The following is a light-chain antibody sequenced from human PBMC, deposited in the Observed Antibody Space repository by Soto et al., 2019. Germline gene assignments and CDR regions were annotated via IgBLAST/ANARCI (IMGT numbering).Light chain of an antibody. J-gene: IGKJ1*01. CDR3: QKYNGSPRT. CDR1: QGISNY. CDR2: AAS. V-gene: IGKV1-27*01. Sequence: DIQMTQSPSSLSASVGDRVTMTCRASQGISNYLAWYQQKPGKVPKLLIDAASTLQSGVPSRFSGSGSGTDFTLTNSRPQPGDVATYFCQKYNGSPRTFGQGTNVEIK.